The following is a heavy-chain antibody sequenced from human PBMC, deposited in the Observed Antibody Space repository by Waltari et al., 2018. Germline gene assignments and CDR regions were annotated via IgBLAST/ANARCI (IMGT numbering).Heavy chain of an antibody. D-gene: IGHD1-1*01. J-gene: IGHJ4*02. CDR1: GGTLSSYT. Sequence: QVQLVQSGAEVKKPGSSVKVSCKASGGTLSSYTVTWVRQAPGQGLEWLGSIIPFLGISKYAQSLQARLTINVDQSTNTGYMELKSLRPEDTGVYYCARAGEMKGTVDYWGQGTLVTVSA. CDR2: IIPFLGIS. V-gene: IGHV1-69*04. CDR3: ARAGEMKGTVDY.